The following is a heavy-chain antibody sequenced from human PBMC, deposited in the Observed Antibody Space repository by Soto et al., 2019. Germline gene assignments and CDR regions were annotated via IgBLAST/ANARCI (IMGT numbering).Heavy chain of an antibody. D-gene: IGHD2-21*01. Sequence: PGGSLRLSCAASGFTFSSYGMHWVRQAPGKGLEWVAVISYDGSNKYYADSVKGRFTISRDNSKNTLYLQMNSLRAEDTAVYYCAKEDYSLAYYYYYGMDVWGQGTTVTVSS. V-gene: IGHV3-30*02. CDR3: AKEDYSLAYYYYYGMDV. CDR1: GFTFSSYG. CDR2: ISYDGSNK. J-gene: IGHJ6*02.